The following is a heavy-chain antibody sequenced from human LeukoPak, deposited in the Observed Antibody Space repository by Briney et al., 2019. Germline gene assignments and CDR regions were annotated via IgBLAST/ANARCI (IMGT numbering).Heavy chain of an antibody. CDR2: INWNGAST. D-gene: IGHD5-24*01. CDR3: AGGDRYGWYFDY. Sequence: PGGSLRLSCAASGFRFDDHGMSWVRQVPGKGLEWVSGINWNGASTGYGDSVKGRFTISRDNAKNSLYLQMNSLRAEDTALYYCAGGDRYGWYFDYWGQGILVTVSS. CDR1: GFRFDDHG. J-gene: IGHJ4*02. V-gene: IGHV3-20*04.